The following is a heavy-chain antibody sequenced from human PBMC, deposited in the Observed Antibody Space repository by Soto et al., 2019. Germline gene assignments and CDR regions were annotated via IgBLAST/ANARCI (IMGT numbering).Heavy chain of an antibody. CDR1: GYTFTSYG. CDR2: ISAYNGNT. J-gene: IGHJ4*02. D-gene: IGHD3-22*01. Sequence: GPSVKVSCKASGYTFTSYGISWVRQAPGQGLEWMGWISAYNGNTNYAQKLQGRVTMTTDTSTSTAYMELRSLRSDDTAVYYCARYRMFDYDSTLMSPLDYWGQGTLVPVSS. CDR3: ARYRMFDYDSTLMSPLDY. V-gene: IGHV1-18*01.